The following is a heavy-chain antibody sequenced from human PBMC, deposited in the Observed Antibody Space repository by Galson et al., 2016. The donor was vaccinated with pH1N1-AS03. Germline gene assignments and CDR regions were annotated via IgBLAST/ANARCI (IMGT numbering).Heavy chain of an antibody. V-gene: IGHV3-23*01. Sequence: SLRLSCAASGFTFKNYAMSWVRQAPGKGLEWVSVISGIGTSTYYAASVKGRFSISRDNARNTPSLQMDGRRAEDAALYYCAKEGDEGAFDCWGQGTLVTVSP. CDR1: GFTFKNYA. CDR2: ISGIGTST. CDR3: AKEGDEGAFDC. J-gene: IGHJ4*02.